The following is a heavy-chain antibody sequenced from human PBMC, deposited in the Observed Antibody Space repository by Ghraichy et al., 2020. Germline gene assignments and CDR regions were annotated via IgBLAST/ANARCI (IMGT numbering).Heavy chain of an antibody. Sequence: SETLSLTCTVSGGSISSSSYYWGWIRQPPGKGLEWIGSIYYSGTTYYNPSLKSRVTISVDTSKNQFSLKLSSVTAADTAVYYCAYGLMVTASDYWGQGTLVTVSS. CDR3: AYGLMVTASDY. V-gene: IGHV4-39*01. CDR1: GGSISSSSYY. D-gene: IGHD2-21*02. J-gene: IGHJ4*02. CDR2: IYYSGTT.